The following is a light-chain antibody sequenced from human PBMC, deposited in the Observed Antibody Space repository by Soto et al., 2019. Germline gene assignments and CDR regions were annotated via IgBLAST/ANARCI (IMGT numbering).Light chain of an antibody. CDR2: NAS. CDR1: QSISSW. CDR3: QQYNSYWT. Sequence: DIQMTQSRSTLSASVGDRVTITCRASQSISSWLAWYQQKPGKAPKLLIYNASSLESGVPSRFSGSGSGTEFTLTISSLQPDDFATYYCQQYNSYWTFGQGTKLEIK. J-gene: IGKJ2*01. V-gene: IGKV1-5*03.